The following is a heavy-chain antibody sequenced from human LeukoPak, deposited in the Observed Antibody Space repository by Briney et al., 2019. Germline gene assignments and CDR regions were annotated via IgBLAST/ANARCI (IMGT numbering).Heavy chain of an antibody. CDR1: GYTFTTYY. Sequence: ASAKVSCKASGYTFTTYYIHWVRQAPGQGLEWVGIINPSNGDTTYAHKFQGRVSMTRDTPTTTVYMELSSRRSEDTAVYHCAREDTLSIIAARHLDYWGQGTLVTVSS. CDR2: INPSNGDT. D-gene: IGHD6-6*01. V-gene: IGHV1-46*01. J-gene: IGHJ4*02. CDR3: AREDTLSIIAARHLDY.